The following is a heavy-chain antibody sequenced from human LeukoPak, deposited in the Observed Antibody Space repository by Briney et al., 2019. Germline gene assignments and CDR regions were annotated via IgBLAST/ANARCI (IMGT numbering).Heavy chain of an antibody. J-gene: IGHJ4*02. CDR3: ARDLYGSGSKPFDC. CDR1: GFTFSGYT. D-gene: IGHD3-10*01. CDR2: ISSSSSYI. Sequence: GGSLRLSCAASGFTFSGYTMNWVRQAPGKGLEWVSSISSSSSYIYFADSVKGRFAISRDNAKNSLYLQMNSLRAEDTAVYYCARDLYGSGSKPFDCWGQGTLVTVS. V-gene: IGHV3-21*01.